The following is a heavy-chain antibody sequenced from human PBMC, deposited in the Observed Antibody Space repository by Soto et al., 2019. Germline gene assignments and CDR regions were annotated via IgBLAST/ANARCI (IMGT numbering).Heavy chain of an antibody. J-gene: IGHJ4*02. CDR2: IIPIFGTA. CDR1: GGTFSSYA. V-gene: IGHV1-69*12. CDR3: ARGVRITMVRGVSDLDY. D-gene: IGHD3-10*01. Sequence: QVQLVQSGAAVKKPGSSVKVSCKASGGTFSSYAISWVRQAPGQGLEWMGGIIPIFGTANYAQKFQGRVTITADESTSTAYMELSSLRSEDTAVYYCARGVRITMVRGVSDLDYWGQGTLVTVSS.